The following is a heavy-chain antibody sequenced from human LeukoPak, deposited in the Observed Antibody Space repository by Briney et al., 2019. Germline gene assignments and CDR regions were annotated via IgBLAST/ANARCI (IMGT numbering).Heavy chain of an antibody. V-gene: IGHV4-39*07. CDR2: IYHSGST. CDR3: ARDHVSSSRGY. J-gene: IGHJ4*02. Sequence: PSETLSLTCTVSGGSISSSSYYWGWIRQPPGKGLEWIGSIYHSGSTYYNPSLKSRVTISVDTSKNQFSLKLSSVTAADTAVYYCARDHVSSSRGYWGQGTLVTVSS. CDR1: GGSISSSSYY. D-gene: IGHD6-13*01.